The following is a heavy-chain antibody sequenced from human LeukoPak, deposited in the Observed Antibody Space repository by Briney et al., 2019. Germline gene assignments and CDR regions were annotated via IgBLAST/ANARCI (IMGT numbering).Heavy chain of an antibody. CDR2: INPNSGGT. V-gene: IGHV1-2*06. Sequence: ASVKVSCKASGYTFTGYYMHWVRQAPGQGLEWMGRINPNSGGTNYAQKFQGRVTMTRDTSISTAYMELSRLGSDDTAVYYCARVKTEDFWSGYYQYNWFDPWGQGTLVTVSS. CDR1: GYTFTGYY. D-gene: IGHD3-3*01. J-gene: IGHJ5*02. CDR3: ARVKTEDFWSGYYQYNWFDP.